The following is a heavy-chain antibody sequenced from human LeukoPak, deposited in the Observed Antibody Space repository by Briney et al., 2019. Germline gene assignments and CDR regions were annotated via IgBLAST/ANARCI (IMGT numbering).Heavy chain of an antibody. D-gene: IGHD2-15*01. J-gene: IGHJ4*02. CDR3: ATLGYCSGGSCYSNN. CDR2: IYYSGST. V-gene: IGHV4-39*07. CDR1: GGSISSSSYY. Sequence: TSETLSLTCTVSGGSISSSSYYWGWIRQPPGKGLEWIGSIYYSGSTYYNPSLKSRVTISVDTSKNQFSLKLSSVTAADTAVYYCATLGYCSGGSCYSNNWGQGALVTVSS.